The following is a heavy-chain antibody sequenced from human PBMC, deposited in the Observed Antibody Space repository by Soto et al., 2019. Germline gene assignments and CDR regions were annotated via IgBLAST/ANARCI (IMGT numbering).Heavy chain of an antibody. D-gene: IGHD2-15*01. J-gene: IGHJ6*02. CDR2: TRIKANSYTT. CDR3: ARDVYCSGGSCPYGMDV. CDR1: GFTFSDHY. V-gene: IGHV3-72*01. Sequence: EVQLVESGGGLVQPGGSLRLSCAASGFTFSDHYMDWVRQAPGKGLEWVGRTRIKANSYTTEYAASVKGRFTISRDDSKNSLYLQMNSLKTEDTAVYYCARDVYCSGGSCPYGMDVWGQGTTVTVSS.